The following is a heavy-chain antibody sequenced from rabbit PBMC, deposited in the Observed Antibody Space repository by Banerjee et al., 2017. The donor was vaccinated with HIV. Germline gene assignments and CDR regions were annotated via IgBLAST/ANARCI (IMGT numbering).Heavy chain of an antibody. D-gene: IGHD2-1*01. CDR2: IGTGSDST. V-gene: IGHV1S43*01. CDR1: GFSFNSYW. J-gene: IGHJ4*01. CDR3: ASNSYDDYGDYFGEYYFNL. Sequence: QEQLEESGGDLVKPGASLTLTCTASGFSFNSYWMSWVRQAPGKGLEWIGCIGTGSDSTFYASWAKGRFPISRSTSLNTVDLKMTSLTAADTATYFCASNSYDDYGDYFGEYYFNLWGPGTLVTVS.